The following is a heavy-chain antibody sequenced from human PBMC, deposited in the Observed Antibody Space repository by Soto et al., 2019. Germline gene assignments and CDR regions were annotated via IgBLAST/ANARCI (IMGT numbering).Heavy chain of an antibody. D-gene: IGHD3-9*01. CDR2: IKQDGSEN. Sequence: GGSLRLSCAASGFTFSTYWMSWVRQAPGKGLEWVATIKQDGSENYYVDSVKGRITISRDNADNSLYLQMNSLRAEDTAVYYCARVNFLTDSSQYRWFDPWGQGTLVTVSS. CDR1: GFTFSTYW. V-gene: IGHV3-7*04. J-gene: IGHJ5*02. CDR3: ARVNFLTDSSQYRWFDP.